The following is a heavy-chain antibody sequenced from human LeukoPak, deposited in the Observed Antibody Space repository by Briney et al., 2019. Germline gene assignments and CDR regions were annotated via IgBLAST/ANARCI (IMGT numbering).Heavy chain of an antibody. Sequence: ASVKVSCKASGYTFTSYYMHWVRQAPGQGLEWMGIINPSGGSTSCAQKFQGRVTMTRDMSTSTVYMELSSLRSEDTAVYYCARAGGSYIFDYWGQGTLVTVSS. D-gene: IGHD1-26*01. CDR3: ARAGGSYIFDY. V-gene: IGHV1-46*01. J-gene: IGHJ4*02. CDR1: GYTFTSYY. CDR2: INPSGGST.